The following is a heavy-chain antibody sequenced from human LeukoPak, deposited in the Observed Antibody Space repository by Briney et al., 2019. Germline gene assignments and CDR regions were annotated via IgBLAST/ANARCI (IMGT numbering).Heavy chain of an antibody. CDR2: ISYDGSNK. Sequence: GRSLRLSCAASGFTFSSYTMHWVRQAPGKGLEWVAVISYDGSNKYYADSVKGRFTISRDNSKNTLYLQMNSLRAEDTAVYYCAKDLPYTAMATFDPWGQGTLVTVSS. CDR1: GFTFSSYT. CDR3: AKDLPYTAMATFDP. V-gene: IGHV3-30*04. D-gene: IGHD5-18*01. J-gene: IGHJ5*02.